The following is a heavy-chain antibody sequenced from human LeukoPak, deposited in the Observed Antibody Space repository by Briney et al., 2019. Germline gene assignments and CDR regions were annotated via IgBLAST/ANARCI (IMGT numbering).Heavy chain of an antibody. CDR2: INTDGRIT. CDR1: GFSFRNYA. Sequence: GGSLRLSCVASGFSFRNYAIHWVRQAPGKGLEYVSVINTDGRITYYADSVEGRFTISRDSSKNTVYLQMGSLRGEDMAVYYCTRDGGSFCDFDYWGQGALVTVSS. J-gene: IGHJ4*02. CDR3: TRDGGSFCDFDY. D-gene: IGHD1-26*01. V-gene: IGHV3-64*02.